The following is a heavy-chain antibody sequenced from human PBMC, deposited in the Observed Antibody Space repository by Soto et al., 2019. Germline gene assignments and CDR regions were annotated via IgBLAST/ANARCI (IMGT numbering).Heavy chain of an antibody. Sequence: QVQLQESGPGVVKPSQTLSLTCTVSGDSISSDDYYWSWIRQPPGKGLEWIGYISYSGTTYYNPSLKSRFLFLVETSKKKFSLKLTSLTAADTAVYYCARSHDDSSYGFDFWGQGTLVTVSS. J-gene: IGHJ4*02. CDR1: GDSISSDDYY. V-gene: IGHV4-30-4*01. CDR2: ISYSGTT. CDR3: ARSHDDSSYGFDF. D-gene: IGHD4-4*01.